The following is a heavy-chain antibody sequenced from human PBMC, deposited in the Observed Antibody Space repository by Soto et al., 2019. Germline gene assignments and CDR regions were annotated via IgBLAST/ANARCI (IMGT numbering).Heavy chain of an antibody. CDR1: GGSISSYY. D-gene: IGHD1-1*01. J-gene: IGHJ4*02. V-gene: IGHV4-59*01. CDR3: ARGERDGYNYYFDY. Sequence: PSETLSLTCTVSGGSISSYYWSWIRQPPGKGLEWIGYIYYSGSTNYNPSLKSRVTISVDTSKNQFSLKLSSVTAADTAVYYCARGERDGYNYYFDYWGQGTLVTVSS. CDR2: IYYSGST.